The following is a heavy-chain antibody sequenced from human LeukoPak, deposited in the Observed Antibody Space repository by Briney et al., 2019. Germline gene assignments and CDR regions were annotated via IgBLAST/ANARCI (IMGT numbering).Heavy chain of an antibody. Sequence: PGGSLRLSCTASGFAFDERGMSWVRQVPGKGLEWVSGINCSGGSTGYADPLRGRCIISRYNAKNSLYLQMDSLRAEDTALYYCARAPITSPFYFDYWGQGNLVTVSS. CDR2: INCSGGST. J-gene: IGHJ4*02. D-gene: IGHD2-2*01. CDR3: ARAPITSPFYFDY. V-gene: IGHV3-20*04. CDR1: GFAFDERG.